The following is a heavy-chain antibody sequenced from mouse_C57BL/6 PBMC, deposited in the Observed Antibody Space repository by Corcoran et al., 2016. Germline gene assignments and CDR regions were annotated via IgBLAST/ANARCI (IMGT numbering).Heavy chain of an antibody. Sequence: DVQLQESGPGLGKPSQSLYLTCSVTGYSITSGYYWNWIRQFPGNKLEWMGYISYDGSNNYNPSLKNRISITRDTSKNQFFLKLNSVTTEDTATYYCARELGPYWGQCTTLTVSS. CDR2: ISYDGSN. D-gene: IGHD4-1*01. V-gene: IGHV3-6*01. CDR3: ARELGPY. J-gene: IGHJ2*01. CDR1: GYSITSGYY.